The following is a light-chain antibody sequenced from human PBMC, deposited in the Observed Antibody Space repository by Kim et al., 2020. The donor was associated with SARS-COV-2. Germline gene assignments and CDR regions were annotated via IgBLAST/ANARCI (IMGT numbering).Light chain of an antibody. J-gene: IGLJ2*01. V-gene: IGLV2-11*01. CDR1: SSDVGGYNY. CDR3: CSYAGSYSRV. Sequence: QSALTQPRSVSGSPGQSVTIPCTGTSSDVGGYNYVSWYQQHPGKAPKLMIYDVSKRPSGVPDRFSGSKSGNTASLTISGLQAEDEADYYCCSYAGSYSRVFGGGTQLTVL. CDR2: DVS.